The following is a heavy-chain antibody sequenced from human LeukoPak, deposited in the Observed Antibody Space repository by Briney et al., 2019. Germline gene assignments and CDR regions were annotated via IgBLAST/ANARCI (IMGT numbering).Heavy chain of an antibody. CDR3: ARGGAARNYYYMDV. Sequence: SETLSLTCTVSGGSISSYYWSWIRQPPGKGLEWIGYIYYSGSTNYNPSLKSRVTISVDTSKNQFSLKLSSVTAADTAVYYCARGGAARNYYYMDVWGKGTTVTVSS. D-gene: IGHD6-6*01. J-gene: IGHJ6*03. CDR1: GGSISSYY. CDR2: IYYSGST. V-gene: IGHV4-59*08.